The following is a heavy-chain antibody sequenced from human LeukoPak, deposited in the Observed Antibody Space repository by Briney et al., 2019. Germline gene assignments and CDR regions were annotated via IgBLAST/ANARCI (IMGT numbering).Heavy chain of an antibody. V-gene: IGHV3-53*01. CDR3: ARGSSSSWFDP. Sequence: GGSLRLSCAASGFSVISNYMTWVRQAPGRGLEWVSDIYSGGVTYYTDSVKGRFTISRDNSKNTLYLQMNSLRVEDTAVYYCARGSSSSWFDPWGQGTLVTVSS. J-gene: IGHJ5*02. CDR2: IYSGGVT. D-gene: IGHD6-13*01. CDR1: GFSVISNY.